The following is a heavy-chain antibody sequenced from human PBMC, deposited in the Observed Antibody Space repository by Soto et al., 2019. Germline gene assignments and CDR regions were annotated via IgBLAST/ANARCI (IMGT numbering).Heavy chain of an antibody. V-gene: IGHV3-30*18. D-gene: IGHD3-3*01. Sequence: PGGSLRLSCAASGFSFSSYGMHWVRQAPGKGLEWVAVISYDGSNKYYADSVKGRFTISRDNSKNTLYLQMNSLRAEDTAVYYCAKDQRLRFLEWLLPDYWGQGTLVTVSS. CDR1: GFSFSSYG. J-gene: IGHJ4*02. CDR2: ISYDGSNK. CDR3: AKDQRLRFLEWLLPDY.